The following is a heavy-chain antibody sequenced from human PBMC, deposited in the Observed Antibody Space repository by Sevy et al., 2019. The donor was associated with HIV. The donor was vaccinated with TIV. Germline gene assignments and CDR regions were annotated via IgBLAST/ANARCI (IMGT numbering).Heavy chain of an antibody. CDR3: AGGSWSGFDY. CDR2: ISGSGGYT. Sequence: GGSLRLSCAASGFIFSSYVMNWVRQAPGKELEWVSGISGSGGYTYYADSVKGRFTISRDNSNKILYLEMNTLRVEDTAVYYCAGGSWSGFDYWGQGTLVTVSS. D-gene: IGHD3-3*01. J-gene: IGHJ4*02. V-gene: IGHV3-23*01. CDR1: GFIFSSYV.